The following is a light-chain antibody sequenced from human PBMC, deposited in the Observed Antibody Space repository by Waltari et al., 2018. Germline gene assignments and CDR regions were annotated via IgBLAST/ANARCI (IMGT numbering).Light chain of an antibody. CDR1: QSMSSW. Sequence: DLQMTQSPSTLSASVGDRVTITCRASQSMSSWLAWYQQKPGKTPKLLIYKASSLESGVPSRFSGSGSGTEVTLTISSLQPDDFATYYCQQYNSYSPYTFGQGTKLEIK. CDR2: KAS. J-gene: IGKJ2*01. CDR3: QQYNSYSPYT. V-gene: IGKV1-5*03.